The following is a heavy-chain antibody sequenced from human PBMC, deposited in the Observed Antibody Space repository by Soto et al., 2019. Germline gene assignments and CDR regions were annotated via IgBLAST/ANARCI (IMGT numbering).Heavy chain of an antibody. J-gene: IGHJ4*02. Sequence: GASVKVSCKASGGTFSSYAISWVRQAPGQGLEWMGGIIPIFGTANYAQKFQGRVTITADESTSTAYMELSSLRSEDTAVYYCARGVFDYGDYVDYFDYWGQGTLVTVSS. CDR3: ARGVFDYGDYVDYFDY. D-gene: IGHD4-17*01. V-gene: IGHV1-69*13. CDR2: IIPIFGTA. CDR1: GGTFSSYA.